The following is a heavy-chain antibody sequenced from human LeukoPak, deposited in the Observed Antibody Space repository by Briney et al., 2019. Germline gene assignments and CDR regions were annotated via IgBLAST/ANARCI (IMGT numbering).Heavy chain of an antibody. V-gene: IGHV4-39*01. CDR2: IYYSGST. D-gene: IGHD3-9*01. J-gene: IGHJ4*02. CDR1: GGSTSSSSYY. Sequence: PSETLSLTCTVSGGSTSSSSYYWGWIRQPPGKGLEWIGSIYYSGSTYYNPSLKSRVTISVDTSKNQFSLKLSSVTAADTAVYYCARQAPEYYDILTGYSTPYYFDYWGQGTLVTVSS. CDR3: ARQAPEYYDILTGYSTPYYFDY.